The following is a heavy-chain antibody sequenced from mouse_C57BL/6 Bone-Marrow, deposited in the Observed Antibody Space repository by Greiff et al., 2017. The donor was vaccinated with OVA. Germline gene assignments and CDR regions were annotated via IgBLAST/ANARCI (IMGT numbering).Heavy chain of an antibody. CDR2: IYPGGGYT. V-gene: IGHV1-63*01. Sequence: VQGVESGAELVRPGTSVKMSCKASGYTFTNYWIGWAKQRPGHGLEWIGDIYPGGGYTNYNEKFKGKATLTADKSSSTAYMQFSSLTSEDSAIYYCARSLWGRSYWYFDVWGTGTTVTVSS. CDR3: ARSLWGRSYWYFDV. CDR1: GYTFTNYW. D-gene: IGHD6-5*01. J-gene: IGHJ1*03.